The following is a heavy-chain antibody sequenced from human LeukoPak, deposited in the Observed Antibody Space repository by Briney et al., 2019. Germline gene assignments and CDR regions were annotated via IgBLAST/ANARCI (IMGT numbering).Heavy chain of an antibody. J-gene: IGHJ6*03. CDR1: GGSISSHY. V-gene: IGHV4-59*11. D-gene: IGHD3-3*01. Sequence: SETLSLTCTASGGSISSHYWSWIRQPPGKGLEWIGYIYYSGSTNYNPSLKSRVTISVDTSKNQFSLKLSSVTAADTAVYYCARATSRGIFGVVYYYYMDVWGKGTTVTVSS. CDR2: IYYSGST. CDR3: ARATSRGIFGVVYYYYMDV.